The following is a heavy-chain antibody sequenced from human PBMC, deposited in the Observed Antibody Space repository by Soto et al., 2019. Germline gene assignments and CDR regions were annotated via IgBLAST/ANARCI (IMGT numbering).Heavy chain of an antibody. CDR2: INHSGST. Sequence: SGTLSLTCAVYGGSFSGYYWSWIRQPPGKGLEWIGEINHSGSTNYNPSLKSRVTISVDTSKNQFSLKLSSVTAADTAVYYCARKGYPYYFDYWGQGTLVTVSS. D-gene: IGHD5-12*01. J-gene: IGHJ4*02. CDR1: GGSFSGYY. CDR3: ARKGYPYYFDY. V-gene: IGHV4-34*01.